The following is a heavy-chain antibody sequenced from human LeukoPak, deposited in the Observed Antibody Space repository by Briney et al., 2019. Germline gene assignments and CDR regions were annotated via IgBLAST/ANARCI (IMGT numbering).Heavy chain of an antibody. CDR2: INHSGST. V-gene: IGHV4-34*01. CDR3: ARLTLTGSLN. J-gene: IGHJ4*02. D-gene: IGHD7-27*01. CDR1: GGSFSGYY. Sequence: PSETLSLTCAVYGGSFSGYYWSWVRQPPGKGLEWIGEINHSGSTNYNPSLKSRVTISVDTSKNQFSLKLSSVTAADTAVYYCARLTLTGSLNWGQGTLVAVSS.